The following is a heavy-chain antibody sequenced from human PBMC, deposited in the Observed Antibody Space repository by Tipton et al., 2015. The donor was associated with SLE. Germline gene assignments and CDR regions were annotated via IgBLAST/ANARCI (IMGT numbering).Heavy chain of an antibody. V-gene: IGHV3-23*03. CDR3: AKDFLSADYYFDF. CDR1: GFTFSNYG. J-gene: IGHJ4*02. D-gene: IGHD3-3*01. CDR2: IYNGGGT. Sequence: SLRLSCAGSGFTFSNYGMTWVRQAPGKGLEWVSTIYNGGGTYYADSVRGRFTISRDNSKDTLYLQMNSLRTEDTALYYCAKDFLSADYYFDFWGQGTLVTVSS.